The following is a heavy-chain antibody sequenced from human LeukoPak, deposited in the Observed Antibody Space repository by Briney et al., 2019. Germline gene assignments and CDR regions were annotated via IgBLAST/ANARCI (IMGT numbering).Heavy chain of an antibody. J-gene: IGHJ4*02. V-gene: IGHV3-30*02. CDR1: GFTFNNYG. D-gene: IGHD1-14*01. CDR3: AKDGISYYYIYY. Sequence: PGGSLRLSCAASGFTFNNYGRPWVRQAPGKGLEWLAFIRYDGSNTYYADSVKGRFTVSRDDSKNTLYLQMNSLRGDGTAVYYCAKDGISYYYIYYWGQGTLVTVSS. CDR2: IRYDGSNT.